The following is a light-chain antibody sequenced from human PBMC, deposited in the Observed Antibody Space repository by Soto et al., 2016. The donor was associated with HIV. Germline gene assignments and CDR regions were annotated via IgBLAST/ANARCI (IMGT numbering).Light chain of an antibody. CDR3: QHFDNYPYT. J-gene: IGKJ2*01. Sequence: AIQLTQSPSSLSASVGDRVTITCRASQGISSALAWYQQKPGKAPKVLICDASSLESGVPSRFSGSGSGTEFTLTISSLQPEDFATYYCQHFDNYPYTLGQGPSWRSN. V-gene: IGKV1D-13*01. CDR1: QGISSA. CDR2: DAS.